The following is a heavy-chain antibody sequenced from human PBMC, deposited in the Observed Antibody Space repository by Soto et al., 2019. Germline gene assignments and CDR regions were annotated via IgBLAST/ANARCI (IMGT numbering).Heavy chain of an antibody. Sequence: SETLSLTCAVYGGSFSGYYWSWIRQPPGKGLEWIGEINHSGSTNYNPSLKSRVTISVDTSKNQFSLKLSSVTAADTAVYYCARSGRRITIFGVVPNWFDPWGQGTLVTVSS. V-gene: IGHV4-34*01. CDR1: GGSFSGYY. CDR3: ARSGRRITIFGVVPNWFDP. D-gene: IGHD3-3*01. J-gene: IGHJ5*02. CDR2: INHSGST.